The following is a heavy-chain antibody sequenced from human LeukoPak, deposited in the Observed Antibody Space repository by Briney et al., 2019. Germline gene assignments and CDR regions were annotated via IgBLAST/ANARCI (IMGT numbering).Heavy chain of an antibody. D-gene: IGHD3-22*01. Sequence: GGSLRLSCAASGFTFSDYYMSWIRQAPGKGLEWVSYISSSGSTIYYADSVKGRFTISRDNAKNSLYLQMNSLRAEDTAVYYCARDLGIVVSVAFDIWGQGTMVTVSS. CDR1: GFTFSDYY. CDR3: ARDLGIVVSVAFDI. V-gene: IGHV3-11*01. CDR2: ISSSGSTI. J-gene: IGHJ3*02.